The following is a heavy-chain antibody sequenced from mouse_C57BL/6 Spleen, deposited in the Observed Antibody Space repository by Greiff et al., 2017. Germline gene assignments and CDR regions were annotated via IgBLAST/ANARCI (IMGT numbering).Heavy chain of an antibody. J-gene: IGHJ2*01. CDR2: ISDGGSYT. V-gene: IGHV5-4*01. CDR3: ARDGTTVVPYYFDY. D-gene: IGHD1-1*01. Sequence: EVKVVESGGGLVKPGGSLKLSCAASGFTFSSYAMSWVRQTPEKRLEWVATISDGGSYTYYPDNVKGRFTISRDNAKNNLYLQMSHLKSEDTAMYYCARDGTTVVPYYFDYWGQGTTLTVSS. CDR1: GFTFSSYA.